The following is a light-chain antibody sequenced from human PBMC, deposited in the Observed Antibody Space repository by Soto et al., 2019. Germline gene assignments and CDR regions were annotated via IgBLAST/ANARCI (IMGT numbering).Light chain of an antibody. Sequence: DIQMTQSPSSVSASIGDRVTITCRASQGISSWLAWYQQKPGKAPKLLIYTASSLKSGVPSRFSGSGSGTDFTLTISSLQPEDFAIYYCQQGESLPPTFGGGTKVEIK. CDR2: TAS. J-gene: IGKJ4*02. V-gene: IGKV1-12*01. CDR1: QGISSW. CDR3: QQGESLPPT.